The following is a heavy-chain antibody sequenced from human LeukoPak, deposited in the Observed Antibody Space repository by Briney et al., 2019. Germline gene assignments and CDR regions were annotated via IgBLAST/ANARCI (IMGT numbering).Heavy chain of an antibody. D-gene: IGHD4-17*01. Sequence: GGSLRLSCVASALTFRSYWMSWVRQAPGKGLEWVANIKEDGSENYYVDSVKGRFTISRDNAENPLYLQMNSLRVEDTALYYCARYGNNVDNAFDIWGQGTMVTVSS. CDR2: IKEDGSEN. J-gene: IGHJ3*02. CDR3: ARYGNNVDNAFDI. V-gene: IGHV3-7*01. CDR1: ALTFRSYW.